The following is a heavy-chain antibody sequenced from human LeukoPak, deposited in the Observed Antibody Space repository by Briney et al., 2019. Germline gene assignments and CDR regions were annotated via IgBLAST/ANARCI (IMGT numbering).Heavy chain of an antibody. CDR2: IYYSGST. D-gene: IGHD3-10*01. Sequence: PSETLSLTCTVSGGSISSYYWSWIRQPPGKGLEWIGYIYYSGSTNYNPSLKSRVTMSVDTSKNQFSLKLSSVTAADTAVYYCARVDGRYYYGSGSYSLALDAFDIWGKGTTVTISS. CDR1: GGSISSYY. V-gene: IGHV4-59*01. CDR3: ARVDGRYYYGSGSYSLALDAFDI. J-gene: IGHJ3*02.